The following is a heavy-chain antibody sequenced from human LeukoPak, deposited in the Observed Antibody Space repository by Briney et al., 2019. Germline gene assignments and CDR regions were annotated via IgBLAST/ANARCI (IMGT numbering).Heavy chain of an antibody. CDR2: IYHSGST. CDR3: ARGHSYGSPVDY. J-gene: IGHJ4*02. V-gene: IGHV4-30-2*01. CDR1: GGSISSGGYS. D-gene: IGHD5-18*01. Sequence: SETLSLTCAVSGGSISSGGYSWSWIRQPPGKGLEWIGYIYHSGSTYYNPSLKSRVTISVDTSKNQFSLKLTSVTAADTAVYYCARGHSYGSPVDYWGQGTLVTVSS.